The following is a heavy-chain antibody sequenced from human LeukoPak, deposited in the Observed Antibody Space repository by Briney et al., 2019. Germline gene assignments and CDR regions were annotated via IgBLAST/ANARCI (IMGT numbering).Heavy chain of an antibody. J-gene: IGHJ3*02. CDR3: ARNSGSYKGDAFDI. V-gene: IGHV1-69*06. CDR1: GYTFTGYY. CDR2: IIPIFGTA. Sequence: ASVKVSCKASGYTFTGYYMHWVRQAPGQGLEWMGGIIPIFGTANYAQKFQGRVTITADKSTSTAYMELRSLRSDDTAVYYCARNSGSYKGDAFDIWGQGTMVTVSS. D-gene: IGHD1-26*01.